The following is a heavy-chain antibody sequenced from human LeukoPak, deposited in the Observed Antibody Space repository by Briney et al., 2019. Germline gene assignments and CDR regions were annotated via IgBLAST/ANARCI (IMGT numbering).Heavy chain of an antibody. CDR1: GFTFSSYL. D-gene: IGHD2-2*01. CDR2: IKHDGSEK. Sequence: GGSLILSCAASGFTFSSYLMNWVRQAPGKGLEWVANIKHDGSEKNYLDSVKGRFTISRDNAKNSLYLQMNSLRVEDTAVYYCAWSDNAAHDCWGQGTLVTVSS. CDR3: AWSDNAAHDC. J-gene: IGHJ4*02. V-gene: IGHV3-7*01.